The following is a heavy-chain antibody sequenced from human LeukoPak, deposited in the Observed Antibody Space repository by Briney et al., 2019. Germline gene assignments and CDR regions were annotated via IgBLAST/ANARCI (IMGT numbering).Heavy chain of an antibody. V-gene: IGHV3-30*02. D-gene: IGHD3-10*01. Sequence: PGGSLRLSCAASGFTLSSYGMHWVRQAPGKGLEWVAFIRYDGSNKYYADSVKGRFTISRDNSKNTLYLQMNSLRAEDTAVYYCAKTGEGQYYYGSGSSMDVWGKGTTVTISS. CDR1: GFTLSSYG. CDR2: IRYDGSNK. CDR3: AKTGEGQYYYGSGSSMDV. J-gene: IGHJ6*03.